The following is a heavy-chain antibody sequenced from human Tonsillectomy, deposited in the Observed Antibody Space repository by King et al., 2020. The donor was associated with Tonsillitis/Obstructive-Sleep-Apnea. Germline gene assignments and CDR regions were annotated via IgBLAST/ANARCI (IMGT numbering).Heavy chain of an antibody. D-gene: IGHD2-2*01. V-gene: IGHV4-59*01. CDR2: IYYSGST. J-gene: IGHJ4*02. Sequence: QLQESGPGLVKPSETLSLTCTVSGGSISSYYWSWIRQPTGKGLEWIGYIYYSGSTNYNPSLKSRVTISVDTSKNQFSLKLSSVTAADTAVYYCARGGSVVVVPLWGQGTLVTVSS. CDR3: ARGGSVVVVPL. CDR1: GGSISSYY.